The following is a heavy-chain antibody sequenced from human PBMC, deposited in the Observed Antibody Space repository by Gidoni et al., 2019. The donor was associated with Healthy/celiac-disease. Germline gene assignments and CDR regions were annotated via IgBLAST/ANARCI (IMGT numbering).Heavy chain of an antibody. Sequence: EVQLVESGGGLVQPGRSLRLSGEASGITLDDYAMHWVRQAPGKGLEWVSGIRWNSVTIVYADSVKGRFTFSMYNAKNSLFLQMTSLRTEDTALYYCAKGPPQWLFPGTFDYWGQGTLVTVSS. CDR2: IRWNSVTI. V-gene: IGHV3-9*01. CDR3: AKGPPQWLFPGTFDY. CDR1: GITLDDYA. J-gene: IGHJ4*02. D-gene: IGHD6-19*01.